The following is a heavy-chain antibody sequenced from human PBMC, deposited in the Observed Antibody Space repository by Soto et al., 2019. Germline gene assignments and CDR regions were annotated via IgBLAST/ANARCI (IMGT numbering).Heavy chain of an antibody. CDR1: GFTFSSYG. D-gene: IGHD6-19*01. Sequence: QVQLVESGGGVVQPGRSLRLSCAASGFTFSSYGMHWVRQAPGKGLEWVAVISYDGSNKYYADSVKGRFTISRDNSKNTLYLQMNSLRAEDTAVYYCAKVSRAVAGPLWAFDIWGQGTMVTVSS. J-gene: IGHJ3*02. CDR3: AKVSRAVAGPLWAFDI. V-gene: IGHV3-30*18. CDR2: ISYDGSNK.